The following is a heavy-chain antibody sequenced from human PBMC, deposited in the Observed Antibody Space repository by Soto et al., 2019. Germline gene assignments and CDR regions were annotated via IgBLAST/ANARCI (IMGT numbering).Heavy chain of an antibody. CDR2: IWSDGSKE. V-gene: IGHV3-33*01. CDR1: GLPFSASG. CDR3: ARDKGTTCLDT. D-gene: IGHD1-26*01. Sequence: QAQLVESGGGVVQPGRSLRLSCATSGLPFSASGMHWVRQAPGKGLEWVAMIWSDGSKEYYADSVKGRFTITRDNSKNMIFPQMDSLRADDTAVYYCARDKGTTCLDTWGQGNMVTVSS. J-gene: IGHJ5*02.